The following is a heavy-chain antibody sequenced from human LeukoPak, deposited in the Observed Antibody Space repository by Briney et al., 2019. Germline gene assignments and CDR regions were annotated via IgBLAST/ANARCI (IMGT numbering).Heavy chain of an antibody. CDR1: GYTSSRYG. J-gene: IGHJ3*02. V-gene: IGHV1-18*01. Sequence: ASVKVSCKASGYTSSRYGISWVRQAPGQGLEWMGWISAYNGNRNYVQKLQGRVTMTTDTSTNTAYMELRSLRSDDTAVYYCARDRYYNILTGFRRSDGFDIWGQGTMVTVSS. CDR3: ARDRYYNILTGFRRSDGFDI. CDR2: ISAYNGNR. D-gene: IGHD3-9*01.